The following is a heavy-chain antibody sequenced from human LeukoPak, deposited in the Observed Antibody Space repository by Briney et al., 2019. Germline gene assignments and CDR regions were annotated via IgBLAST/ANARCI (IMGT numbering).Heavy chain of an antibody. CDR3: ASQTTVTTYWFDP. J-gene: IGHJ5*02. Sequence: SVKVSCKASGGTFSSYAISWVRQAPGQGLEWMGGIIPIFGTATYAQKFQGRVTITADKSTSTAYMELSSLRSEDTAVYYCASQTTVTTYWFDPWGQGTLVTVSS. CDR1: GGTFSSYA. D-gene: IGHD4-17*01. CDR2: IIPIFGTA. V-gene: IGHV1-69*06.